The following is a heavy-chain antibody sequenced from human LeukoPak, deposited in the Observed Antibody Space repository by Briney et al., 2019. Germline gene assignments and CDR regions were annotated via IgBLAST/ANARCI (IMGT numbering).Heavy chain of an antibody. CDR1: RFIFSSYA. CDR3: AKELSTVRDY. J-gene: IGHJ4*02. D-gene: IGHD3-10*01. V-gene: IGHV3-23*01. Sequence: GGSLRLSCVASRFIFSSYALSWVRQAPGRGLEWVSTISGSGSTRHSADFVKGRFTISRDNSKNTLYLQMNSLRAEDTAVYYCAKELSTVRDYWGQGTLVTVSS. CDR2: ISGSGSTR.